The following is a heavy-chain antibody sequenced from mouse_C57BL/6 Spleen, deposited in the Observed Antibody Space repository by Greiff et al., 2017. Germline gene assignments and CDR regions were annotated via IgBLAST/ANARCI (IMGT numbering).Heavy chain of an antibody. J-gene: IGHJ3*01. CDR3: APGGFAY. V-gene: IGHV5-4*01. CDR2: ISDGGSYT. Sequence: EVHLVESGGGLVKPGGSLKLSCAASGFTFSSYAMSWVRQTPEKRLEWVATISDGGSYTYYPDNVKGRFTISRDNAKNNLYLQMSHLKSEDTAMYYCAPGGFAYWGQGTLVTVSA. CDR1: GFTFSSYA.